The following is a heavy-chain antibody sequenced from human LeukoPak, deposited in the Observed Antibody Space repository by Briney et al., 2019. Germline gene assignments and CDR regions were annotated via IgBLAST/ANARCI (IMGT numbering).Heavy chain of an antibody. CDR1: GFTFSSYA. D-gene: IGHD1-26*01. V-gene: IGHV3-23*01. J-gene: IGHJ4*02. CDR2: ISGSGGST. CDR3: AKDPYSGSYFDY. Sequence: GGSLRLSCAASGFTFSSYAMSWVRQAPGKGLEWVSAISGSGGSTYYADSVKGRFTISRDNSKHPLYLQMNSLRAEDTAVYYCAKDPYSGSYFDYWGQGTLVTVSS.